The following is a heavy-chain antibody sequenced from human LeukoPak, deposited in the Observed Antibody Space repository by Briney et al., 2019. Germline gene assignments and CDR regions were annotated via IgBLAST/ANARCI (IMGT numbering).Heavy chain of an antibody. Sequence: ASVKVSCKASGYTFSTYGITWVRQAPGQGLEWVGWISGYNDNPYYAQKFQGRVTMATDTSTSTVYMDLRSLRSDDTAVYYCARVVHGSNYLDFWGQGTLVTVSS. CDR1: GYTFSTYG. D-gene: IGHD6-6*01. CDR3: ARVVHGSNYLDF. V-gene: IGHV1-18*01. J-gene: IGHJ4*02. CDR2: ISGYNDNP.